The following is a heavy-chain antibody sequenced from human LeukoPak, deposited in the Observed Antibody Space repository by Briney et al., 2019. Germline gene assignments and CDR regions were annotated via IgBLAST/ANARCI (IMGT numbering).Heavy chain of an antibody. D-gene: IGHD4-23*01. CDR2: IYHSGST. J-gene: IGHJ5*02. CDR3: ARVSYGGNSDQPLDP. CDR1: GGSISSGGYS. Sequence: MTSETLSLTCAVSGGSISSGGYSWSWIRQPPGKGLEWIGYIYHSGSTYYNPSLKSRVTISVDRSKNQFSLKLSSVTAADTAVYYCARVSYGGNSDQPLDPWGQGTLVTVSS. V-gene: IGHV4-30-2*01.